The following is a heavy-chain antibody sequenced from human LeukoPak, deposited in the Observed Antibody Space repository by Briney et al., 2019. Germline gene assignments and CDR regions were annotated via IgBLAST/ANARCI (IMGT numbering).Heavy chain of an antibody. CDR3: ASDLWGVGPSLVGYYFDH. D-gene: IGHD1-26*01. V-gene: IGHV1-2*02. CDR1: GYTFTAYY. CDR2: INPNSGGT. Sequence: ASVKVSCKASGYTFTAYYMHWLRQAPGQGLEWMGWINPNSGGTNYAQNFQGRVAMTRDTSISTAYMELSGLRSDDTAVYYCASDLWGVGPSLVGYYFDHWGQGTLVTVSS. J-gene: IGHJ4*02.